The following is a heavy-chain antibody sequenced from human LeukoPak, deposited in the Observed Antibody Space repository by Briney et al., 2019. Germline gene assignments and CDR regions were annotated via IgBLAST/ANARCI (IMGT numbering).Heavy chain of an antibody. CDR2: INHSGST. Sequence: SETLSLTCAAPPRSLSGYYWSWIRHPPGKGLEWIGEINHSGSTNYNPSLKSRVTISVDTSKNQFSLKLSSVTAADTAVYYCARTKSSGSYPDYWGQGTLVTVSS. CDR1: PRSLSGYY. CDR3: ARTKSSGSYPDY. J-gene: IGHJ4*02. V-gene: IGHV4-34*01. D-gene: IGHD3-22*01.